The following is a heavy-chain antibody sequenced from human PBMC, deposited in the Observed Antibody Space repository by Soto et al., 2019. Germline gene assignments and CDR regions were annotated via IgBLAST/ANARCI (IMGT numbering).Heavy chain of an antibody. D-gene: IGHD6-13*01. Sequence: ETLSLTCTVSGGSISTYYWSWIRQPPGKGLEWIGYVYYSGSTNYNPSLKSRVTISVDTSKNQFSLKLSSVTAADTAVYYCARGFGYSSSLVRIYFDYWGQGTLVTVSS. CDR2: VYYSGST. CDR1: GGSISTYY. J-gene: IGHJ4*02. CDR3: ARGFGYSSSLVRIYFDY. V-gene: IGHV4-59*12.